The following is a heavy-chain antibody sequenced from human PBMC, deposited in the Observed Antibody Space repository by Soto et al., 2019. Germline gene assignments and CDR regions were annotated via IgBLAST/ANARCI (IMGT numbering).Heavy chain of an antibody. D-gene: IGHD2-21*01. J-gene: IGHJ6*02. CDR1: GHSITYSY. CDR3: ARGPLGGRGYYRGMDV. V-gene: IGHV4-59*01. Sequence: PTETILFTCTIFGHSITYSYWSLMLLPPWKGLEWIGFISYSGSTNYNPSLKSRVTISRDTSTEHFSLKLTTVDAADTAIYFCARGPLGGRGYYRGMDVWGQGTTVTVSS. CDR2: ISYSGST.